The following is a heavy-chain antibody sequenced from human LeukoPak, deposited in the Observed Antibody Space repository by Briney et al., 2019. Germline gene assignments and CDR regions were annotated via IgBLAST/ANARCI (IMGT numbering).Heavy chain of an antibody. CDR2: IDPNSGGT. CDR3: ARGSDFWSGKPLYFFDH. D-gene: IGHD3-3*01. Sequence: ASVKVSCKASGYTFTGCYIHWIRQAPGQGLEWMGWIDPNSGGTNYAPNFQGRVTMTRDTSISTAYMELSRLRSNDTAMYFCARGSDFWSGKPLYFFDHWGQGTLVPVSS. J-gene: IGHJ4*02. V-gene: IGHV1-2*02. CDR1: GYTFTGCY.